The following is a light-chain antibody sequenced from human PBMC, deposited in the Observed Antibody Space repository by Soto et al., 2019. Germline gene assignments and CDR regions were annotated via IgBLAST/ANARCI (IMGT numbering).Light chain of an antibody. CDR2: AAS. V-gene: IGKV1-27*01. CDR1: QGISNF. J-gene: IGKJ1*01. Sequence: DIQMTQSPSSLSASVGDRVTITCRASQGISNFLAWYQQKPGKVPKLLIYAASTLQSGVPTRFSGSGSGTDFTLTITSLQPEDVATYYCQKYNSAPWTFGQGTKVEIK. CDR3: QKYNSAPWT.